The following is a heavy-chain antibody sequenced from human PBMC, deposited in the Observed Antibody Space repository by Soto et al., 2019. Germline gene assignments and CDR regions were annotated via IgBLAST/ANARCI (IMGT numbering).Heavy chain of an antibody. CDR2: ISHTAGTT. Sequence: EVQLLESGGGLVQPGGSLRLSCAASGFAFSNYAVSWVRQAPGKGLEWVSAISHTAGTTYYADSVKGRFTISRDNSKNTLYLHMNNLRPDDTAVYYCASKKQWLAFDLWGRGTLVTVSS. V-gene: IGHV3-23*01. CDR3: ASKKQWLAFDL. J-gene: IGHJ2*01. D-gene: IGHD6-19*01. CDR1: GFAFSNYA.